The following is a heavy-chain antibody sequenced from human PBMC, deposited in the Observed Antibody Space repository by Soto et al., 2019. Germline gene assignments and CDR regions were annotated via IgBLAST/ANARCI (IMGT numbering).Heavy chain of an antibody. J-gene: IGHJ4*01. V-gene: IGHV4-59*01. D-gene: IGHD3-16*01. CDR1: GGSISNYY. CDR2: IYYSGST. CDR3: ARDRSFGI. Sequence: SETLSLTCTVSGGSISNYYWSWIRQPPGKGLEWIGYIYYSGSTYYNPSLKSRVTISVDTSKNQFSLRLSSVTAADTAVYYCARDRSFGIWGHGTLVTSPQ.